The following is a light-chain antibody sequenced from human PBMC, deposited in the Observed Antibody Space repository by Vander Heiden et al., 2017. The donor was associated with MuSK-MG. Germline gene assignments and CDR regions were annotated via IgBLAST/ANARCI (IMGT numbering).Light chain of an antibody. CDR3: SSYTSSSTDV. Sequence: QSALTQPPSVSGSPGQAITLSCTGTSTDVGGYNYVSWYQQHPGKAPKLMIYEVSNRPSGVSNRFSGSKSGNTASLTISGLQAEDEADYYCSSYTSSSTDVFGTGTKVTVL. J-gene: IGLJ1*01. CDR2: EVS. V-gene: IGLV2-14*01. CDR1: STDVGGYNY.